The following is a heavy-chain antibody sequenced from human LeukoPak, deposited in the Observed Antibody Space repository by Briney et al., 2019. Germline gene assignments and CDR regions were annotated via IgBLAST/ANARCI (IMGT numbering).Heavy chain of an antibody. CDR2: IKHDGSGK. J-gene: IGHJ4*02. CDR3: ARTYYDFWSLYSSYFDY. CDR1: GFTFSSYW. Sequence: PGGSLRLSCAASGFTFSSYWMSWVRQAPGKGLEWVANIKHDGSGKYYVDSVKGRFTISRDNAKNSLYLQMNSLRAEDTAVYYCARTYYDFWSLYSSYFDYWGQGTLVTVSS. D-gene: IGHD3-3*01. V-gene: IGHV3-7*01.